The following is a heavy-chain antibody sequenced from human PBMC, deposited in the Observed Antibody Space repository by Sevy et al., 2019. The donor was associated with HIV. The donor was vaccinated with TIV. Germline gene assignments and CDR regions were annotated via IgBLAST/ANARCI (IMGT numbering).Heavy chain of an antibody. CDR1: GFTFSSYW. V-gene: IGHV3-7*01. D-gene: IGHD3-10*01. J-gene: IGHJ6*02. Sequence: GGSLRLSCAASGFTFSSYWMSWVRQAPGKGLEGVANIKQDGSEKYYVDSVKGRFTISRDNAKNSLYLQMNSLRAWDTAVYYCASPLWFGELLGYYYGMDVWGQGPRSPSP. CDR2: IKQDGSEK. CDR3: ASPLWFGELLGYYYGMDV.